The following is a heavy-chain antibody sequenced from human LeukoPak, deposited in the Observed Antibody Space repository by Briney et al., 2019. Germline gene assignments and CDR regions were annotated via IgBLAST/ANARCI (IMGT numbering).Heavy chain of an antibody. Sequence: SETLSLICTVSGGSIISSSYYWGWIRQPPGKGLEWIGSIYYSGSTYYNPSLKSRVTISVDTSKNQFSLKLSSVTAADTAVYYCARLGSSGSYYWFDPWGQGTLVTVSS. J-gene: IGHJ5*02. CDR2: IYYSGST. V-gene: IGHV4-39*01. CDR1: GGSIISSSYY. D-gene: IGHD3-10*01. CDR3: ARLGSSGSYYWFDP.